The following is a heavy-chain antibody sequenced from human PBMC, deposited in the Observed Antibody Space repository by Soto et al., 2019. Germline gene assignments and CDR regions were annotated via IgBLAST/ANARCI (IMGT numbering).Heavy chain of an antibody. CDR1: GFTFSSYG. CDR3: ARDKGRRSFDP. CDR2: IWYDGSNK. J-gene: IGHJ5*02. Sequence: QVQLVESGGGVVQPGRSLRLSCAASGFTFSSYGMHWVRQAPGKGLEWVAVIWYDGSNKYYADSVKGRFTISRDNSKNTLYLQMNSLRAEDTAVYYCARDKGRRSFDPWGQGTLVTVSS. V-gene: IGHV3-33*01.